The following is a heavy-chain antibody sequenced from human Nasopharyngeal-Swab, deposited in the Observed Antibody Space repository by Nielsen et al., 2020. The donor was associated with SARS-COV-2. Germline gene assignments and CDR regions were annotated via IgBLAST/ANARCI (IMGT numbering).Heavy chain of an antibody. V-gene: IGHV3-21*01. Sequence: GESLRLSCAASGFTFSSYSMNWVRQAPGKGLEWVSSISSSSSYIYYADSVKGRFTISRDNAKNSLYLQMNSLRAEDTAVYYCARVGILTDGDYWGQGTLVTVSS. CDR2: ISSSSSYI. CDR3: ARVGILTDGDY. J-gene: IGHJ4*02. CDR1: GFTFSSYS. D-gene: IGHD3-9*01.